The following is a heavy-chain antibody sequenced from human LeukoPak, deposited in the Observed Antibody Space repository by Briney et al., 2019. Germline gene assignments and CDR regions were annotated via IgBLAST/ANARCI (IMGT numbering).Heavy chain of an antibody. D-gene: IGHD3-10*01. V-gene: IGHV1-2*02. J-gene: IGHJ6*03. CDR1: GYTFTGYY. CDR3: ARSKPGYGSGSYYMDV. Sequence: ASVKVSCKASGYTFTGYYMHWVRQAPGQGLEWMGWINPNSGGTNYAQKFQGRVTMTRDTSISTAYMELSRLRSDDTAVYYCARSKPGYGSGSYYMDVWGKGTTVTVSS. CDR2: INPNSGGT.